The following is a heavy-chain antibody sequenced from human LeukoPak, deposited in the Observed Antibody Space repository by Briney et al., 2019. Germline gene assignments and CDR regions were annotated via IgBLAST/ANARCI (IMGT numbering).Heavy chain of an antibody. Sequence: PSETLSLTCTVSGGSISSYYWSWIRQPAGKGLEWIGRIYTSGSTNYNPSLKSRVTMSVDTSKNQFSLKLSSVTAADTAVYYCAATAVAGFYYYYGMDVWGQGTTATVSS. V-gene: IGHV4-4*07. CDR3: AATAVAGFYYYYGMDV. CDR1: GGSISSYY. CDR2: IYTSGST. J-gene: IGHJ6*02. D-gene: IGHD6-19*01.